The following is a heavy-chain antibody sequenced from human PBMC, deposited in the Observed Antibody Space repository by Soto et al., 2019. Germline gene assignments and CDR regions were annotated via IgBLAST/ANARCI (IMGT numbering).Heavy chain of an antibody. Sequence: LTCAVSGDSISSGGFSWSWIRQPPGKGLEWIGYIYHSGSSFYNPSLKSRVTISVDGSKNQFSLKVNSVTAADTAVYYCTRFNLQWLVIDYWGQGTLVTVSS. V-gene: IGHV4-30-2*01. D-gene: IGHD6-19*01. CDR3: TRFNLQWLVIDY. CDR2: IYHSGSS. J-gene: IGHJ4*02. CDR1: GDSISSGGFS.